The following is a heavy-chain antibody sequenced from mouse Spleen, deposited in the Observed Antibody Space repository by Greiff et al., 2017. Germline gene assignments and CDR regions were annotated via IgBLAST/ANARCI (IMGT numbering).Heavy chain of an antibody. D-gene: IGHD2-2*01. J-gene: IGHJ4*01. Sequence: VQLQQSGPGLVKPSQSLSLTCSVTGYSITSGYYWNWIRQFPGNKLEWMGYISYDGSNNYNPSLKNRISITRDTSKNQFFLKLNSVTTEDTATYYCARENGYPYYAMDYWGQGTSVTVSS. CDR3: ARENGYPYYAMDY. CDR1: GYSITSGYY. V-gene: IGHV3-6*01. CDR2: ISYDGSN.